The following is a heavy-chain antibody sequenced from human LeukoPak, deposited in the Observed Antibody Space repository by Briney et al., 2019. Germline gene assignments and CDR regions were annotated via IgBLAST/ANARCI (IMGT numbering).Heavy chain of an antibody. CDR3: ARLRDSSGWYGAFDI. Sequence: PSETLSLTCTFTGGSISSSNFYWGWIRQPPGKGLEWIGYISYSGSTRYNPSLKSRVTVSVDTSKNQFSLDLRSVTAADTAVYYCARLRDSSGWYGAFDIWGQGTMVTGSS. CDR1: GGSISSSNFY. D-gene: IGHD6-19*01. J-gene: IGHJ3*02. CDR2: ISYSGST. V-gene: IGHV4-61*05.